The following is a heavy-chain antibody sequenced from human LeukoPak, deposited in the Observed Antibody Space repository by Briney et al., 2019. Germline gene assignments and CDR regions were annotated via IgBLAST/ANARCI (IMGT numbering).Heavy chain of an antibody. J-gene: IGHJ2*01. CDR3: ARERGGPSSGSRGCFDL. Sequence: ASVKVSCKASGYTFTSYAMHWVRQAPGQRLEWMGWINAGNGNTKYSQKFQGRVTITRDTSASTAYMELSSLRSEDTAVYYCARERGGPSSGSRGCFDLWGRGTLVTVSS. CDR2: INAGNGNT. V-gene: IGHV1-3*01. D-gene: IGHD3-10*01. CDR1: GYTFTSYA.